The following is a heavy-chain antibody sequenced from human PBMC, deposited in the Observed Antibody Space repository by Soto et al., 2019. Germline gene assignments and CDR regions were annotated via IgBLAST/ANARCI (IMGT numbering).Heavy chain of an antibody. Sequence: QIQLQLSGPGLLKPSQTLSLTCAISGDSVSSNSVTWNWIRQSPSRGLEWLGRTYYRSKWSNDFAESVKSRITINPDTSKNHCSLQLSSVTPEDTAVYYCARGESSNFDYWGQGKLVTVSS. CDR1: GDSVSSNSVT. J-gene: IGHJ4*02. CDR2: TYYRSKWSN. D-gene: IGHD3-22*01. V-gene: IGHV6-1*01. CDR3: ARGESSNFDY.